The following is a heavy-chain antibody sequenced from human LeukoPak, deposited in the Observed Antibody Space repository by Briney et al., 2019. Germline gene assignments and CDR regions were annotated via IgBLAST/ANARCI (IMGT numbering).Heavy chain of an antibody. J-gene: IGHJ3*02. CDR1: GGTFSSYA. CDR3: ARGEEMATIIGAFDI. CDR2: IIPIFGTA. D-gene: IGHD5-24*01. V-gene: IGHV1-69*05. Sequence: ASVKVSCKASGGTFSSYAISWVRQAPGQGLEWMGGIIPIFGTANYAQKFQGRVTITTDESTSTAYMELSSLRSEDTAVYYCARGEEMATIIGAFDIWGQGTTVTVSS.